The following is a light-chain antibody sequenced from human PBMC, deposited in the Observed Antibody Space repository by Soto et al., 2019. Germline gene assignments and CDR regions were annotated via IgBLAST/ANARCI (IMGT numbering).Light chain of an antibody. Sequence: EIVLTQSPATLSVSPGERATLSCRASQSVSRDLAWYQQKPGQAPRLLIYGASTRAPSIPARFSDSGSGTDFTLTISSLQSEDFAVYYCQQYDKWPTWTFGQGTKVENK. J-gene: IGKJ1*01. CDR1: QSVSRD. V-gene: IGKV3-15*01. CDR2: GAS. CDR3: QQYDKWPTWT.